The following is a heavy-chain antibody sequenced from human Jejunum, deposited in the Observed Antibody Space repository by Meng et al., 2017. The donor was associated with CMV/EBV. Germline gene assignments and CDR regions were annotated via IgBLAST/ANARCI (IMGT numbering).Heavy chain of an antibody. CDR2: IYNYGGT. CDR1: GGSINTYY. Sequence: QVHPQESGPGLVEPSETLSLLCSVSGGSINTYYWGWIRQSPGKGLEWIGNIYNYGGTYYNPSLKSRVTISTDTSKNEFSLRLKSVTAADTAVYYCVRHGDCSSGSCYYHWFDPWGQGSLVTVSS. D-gene: IGHD2-2*01. V-gene: IGHV4-59*08. J-gene: IGHJ5*02. CDR3: VRHGDCSSGSCYYHWFDP.